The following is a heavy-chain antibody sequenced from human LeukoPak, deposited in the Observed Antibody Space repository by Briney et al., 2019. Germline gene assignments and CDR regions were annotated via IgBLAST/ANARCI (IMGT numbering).Heavy chain of an antibody. V-gene: IGHV3-48*01. CDR1: GFPYSSYS. D-gene: IGHD6-19*01. CDR2: ISSSSSTI. Sequence: GGSLRLSCAASGFPYSSYSMNWVRQAPGKGLEWVSNISSSSSTIYYTDPVKGRFTISRDNAKNSPYLQMNSLRAEDTAVYYCARDRLAVAGTSFDSWGQGTLVTVSS. J-gene: IGHJ4*02. CDR3: ARDRLAVAGTSFDS.